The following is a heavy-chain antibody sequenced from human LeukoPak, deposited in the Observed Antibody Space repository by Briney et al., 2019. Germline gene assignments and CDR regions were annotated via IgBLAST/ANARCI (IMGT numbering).Heavy chain of an antibody. CDR1: GFTFSTYS. J-gene: IGHJ3*02. D-gene: IGHD5-12*01. CDR2: ISTSSSHI. CDR3: ARDYFSLRAFDI. V-gene: IGHV3-21*01. Sequence: GGSLRLSCAASGFTFSTYSMTWVRQAPGKGLEWVSSISTSSSHIYYPDSVKGRFTISRDNAKKSLYLQMNSLRTEDTAVYYCARDYFSLRAFDIWGQGTMVTVSS.